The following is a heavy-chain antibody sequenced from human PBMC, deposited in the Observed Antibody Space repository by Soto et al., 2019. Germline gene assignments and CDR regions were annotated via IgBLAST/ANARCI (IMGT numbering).Heavy chain of an antibody. CDR1: RYTFTSYD. J-gene: IGHJ5*02. CDR2: IKTDSGDT. CDR3: ARRSSTYLNEVIFDP. Sequence: ASVKVSCKASRYTFTSYDVFWVRQSPGQGLEWMGWIKTDSGDTQYSEIFQGGVTMTRDASISTAYMELNNLVSDDTAVYYCARRSSTYLNEVIFDPWGQGTLVTVSS. V-gene: IGHV1-2*02. D-gene: IGHD2-2*01.